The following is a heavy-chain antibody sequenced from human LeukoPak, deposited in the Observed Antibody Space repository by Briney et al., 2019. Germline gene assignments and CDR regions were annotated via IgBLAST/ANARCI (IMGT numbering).Heavy chain of an antibody. V-gene: IGHV4-39*01. CDR1: GGSISSTSYY. Sequence: PSETLSLTCTVSGGSISSTSYYWGWIRQPPGKGLEWIGSIYYSGNTYYNPSLKSPVTISVDTSKNQFSLKLSSVTAVDTAVYYCARCLGIAAVGPFFRFDPWGQGTLVTVSS. CDR3: ARCLGIAAVGPFFRFDP. D-gene: IGHD6-13*01. J-gene: IGHJ5*02. CDR2: IYYSGNT.